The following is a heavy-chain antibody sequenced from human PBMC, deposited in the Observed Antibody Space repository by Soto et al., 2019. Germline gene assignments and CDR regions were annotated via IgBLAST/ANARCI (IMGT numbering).Heavy chain of an antibody. V-gene: IGHV1-18*01. CDR1: GYTFTSYG. Sequence: QVQLVQSGAEVKKPGASVKVSCKASGYTFTSYGISWVRQAPGQGLEWMGWISAYNGNTNYAQKLQGRVTMTTDTPTSTAYMELRRLRSDDTAVYYCARDKCGGNAAAAYGGGDIWGQGTMVTVSS. J-gene: IGHJ3*02. CDR2: ISAYNGNT. D-gene: IGHD6-13*01. CDR3: ARDKCGGNAAAAYGGGDI.